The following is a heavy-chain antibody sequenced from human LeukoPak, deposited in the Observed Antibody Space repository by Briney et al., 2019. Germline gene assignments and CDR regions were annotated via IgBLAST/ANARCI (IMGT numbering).Heavy chain of an antibody. CDR3: ATALWFGEYYLDV. CDR2: IYYSGST. J-gene: IGHJ6*03. V-gene: IGHV4-59*01. CDR1: GGSISSYY. D-gene: IGHD3-10*01. Sequence: PSETLSLTCTVSGGSISSYYWSWIRQPPGKGLEWIGYIYYSGSTNYNPSLKSRVTMSVDTSKNQVSLKVKSVTAADTAVYYCATALWFGEYYLDVWGKGTTVTISS.